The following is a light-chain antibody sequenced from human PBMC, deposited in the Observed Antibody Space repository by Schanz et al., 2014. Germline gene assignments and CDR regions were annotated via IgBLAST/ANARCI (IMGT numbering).Light chain of an antibody. V-gene: IGKV3D-20*02. J-gene: IGKJ5*01. CDR2: GAS. CDR1: QSVSSSY. CDR3: QQRHTWPLT. Sequence: EIVLTQSPGTLSLSPGERATLSCRASQSVSSSYLAWYQQKPGQAPRLLIYGASSRATGIPDRFSGSGSGTEFTLTISSLEPEDFAVYFCQQRHTWPLTFGQGTRLDIK.